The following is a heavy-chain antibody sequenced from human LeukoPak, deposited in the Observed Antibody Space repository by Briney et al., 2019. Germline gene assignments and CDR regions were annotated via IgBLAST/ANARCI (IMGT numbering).Heavy chain of an antibody. V-gene: IGHV1-46*01. D-gene: IGHD3-16*01. Sequence: ASVTVSCKASGYTFTSYYMHWVRQAPGQGLEWMGIINPSGGSTSYAQKFQGRVTMTSDMSTSTVYMELSSLRSEDTAVYYCARYIGGSFDYWGQGTLVTVSS. CDR3: ARYIGGSFDY. CDR2: INPSGGST. J-gene: IGHJ4*02. CDR1: GYTFTSYY.